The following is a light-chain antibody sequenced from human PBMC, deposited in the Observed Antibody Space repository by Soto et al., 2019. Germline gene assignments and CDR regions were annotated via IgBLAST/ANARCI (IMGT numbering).Light chain of an antibody. CDR2: KVS. CDR3: MQGTDWPYT. J-gene: IGKJ2*01. V-gene: IGKV2-30*01. Sequence: DIVMTQSPLSLPVTLGQPASISCRSSQSPVTTDGNTYLNWFQQRPGQSPRRLIYKVSIRDSGVPDRISGSGSGNEVTLKISRVEVEDVGVYYCMQGTDWPYTFGQGTKLEI. CDR1: QSPVTTDGNTY.